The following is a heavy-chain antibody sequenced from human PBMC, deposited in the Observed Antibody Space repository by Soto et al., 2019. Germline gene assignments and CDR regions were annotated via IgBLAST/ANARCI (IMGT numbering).Heavy chain of an antibody. J-gene: IGHJ5*02. Sequence: QVQLVQSGAEVKKPGASVKVSCKASGYTFISYGIGWVRQAPGQGLEWMGWINNYNGNTDYAQKVQGRVTMTTDTSTSTAYRELRSLRADDTAVYYCAGDLGGGTFDPWGQGTLVTVSS. CDR3: AGDLGGGTFDP. CDR2: INNYNGNT. CDR1: GYTFISYG. V-gene: IGHV1-18*01. D-gene: IGHD3-16*01.